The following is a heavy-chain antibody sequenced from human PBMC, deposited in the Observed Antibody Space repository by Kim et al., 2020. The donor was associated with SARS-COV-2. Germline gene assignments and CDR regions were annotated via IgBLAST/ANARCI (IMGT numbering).Heavy chain of an antibody. Sequence: SETLSLTCTVSGGSISSGGYYWSWIRQHPGKGLEWIGYIYYSGSTYYNPSLKSRVTISVDTSKNQFSLKLSSVTAADTAVYYCARVRNGDYGDYPDYWGQGTLVTVSS. CDR3: ARVRNGDYGDYPDY. CDR2: IYYSGST. V-gene: IGHV4-31*03. J-gene: IGHJ4*02. CDR1: GGSISSGGYY. D-gene: IGHD4-17*01.